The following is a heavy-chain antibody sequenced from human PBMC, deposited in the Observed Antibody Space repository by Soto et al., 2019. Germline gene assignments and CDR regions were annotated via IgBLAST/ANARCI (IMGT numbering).Heavy chain of an antibody. CDR3: ARDVDKVVPAATYYDFWSGYYTMDY. Sequence: GASVKVSCKASGYTFTSYGISWVRQAPGQGLEWMGWISAYNGNTNYAQKLQGRVTMTTDTSTSTAYMELRSLRSDDTAVYYCARDVDKVVPAATYYDFWSGYYTMDYWGQGTLVTVSS. D-gene: IGHD3-3*01. J-gene: IGHJ4*02. CDR2: ISAYNGNT. CDR1: GYTFTSYG. V-gene: IGHV1-18*01.